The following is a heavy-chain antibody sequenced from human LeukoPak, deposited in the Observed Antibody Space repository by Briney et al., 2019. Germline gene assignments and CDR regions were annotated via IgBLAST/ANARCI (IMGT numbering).Heavy chain of an antibody. Sequence: SQTLSLTCAISGDSVSSNSACWNWIRQSPSRGLEWLGRTYYRSKWFHDYALSVKSRIIINPHTYKHQFPLPLNCVTPDDTAVYYCARGPGTLHYWGQGTLVTVSS. V-gene: IGHV6-1*01. CDR3: ARGPGTLHY. CDR1: GDSVSSNSAC. D-gene: IGHD1-1*01. J-gene: IGHJ4*02. CDR2: TYYRSKWFH.